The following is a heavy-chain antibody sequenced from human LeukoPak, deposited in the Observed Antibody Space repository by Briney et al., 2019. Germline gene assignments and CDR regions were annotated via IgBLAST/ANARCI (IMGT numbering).Heavy chain of an antibody. CDR1: GFSFSDYA. CDR3: AKGAAVAGYFYFDY. J-gene: IGHJ4*02. Sequence: GGSLRLSCAASGFSFSDYAVNWVRQAPGKGLEWVSSISAGGGSIHYAASVKGRFTISRDNSMNTLYLQMNSLRAEDTAAYYCAKGAAVAGYFYFDYWGQGTLVTVSS. CDR2: ISAGGGSI. V-gene: IGHV3-23*01. D-gene: IGHD6-19*01.